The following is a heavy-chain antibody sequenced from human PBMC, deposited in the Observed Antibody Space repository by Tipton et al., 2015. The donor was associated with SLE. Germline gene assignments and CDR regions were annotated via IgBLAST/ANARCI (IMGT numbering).Heavy chain of an antibody. CDR3: ARVRGGWANDASDI. J-gene: IGHJ3*02. CDR2: IFSSGNT. Sequence: TLSLTCIVSGGSISSNTYYWGWIRQAPGKGLEWIGGIFSSGNTYYNPSLKSRVTISVDTSKNRFSLNLNSVTAADTATYYCARVRGGWANDASDIWGQGTMVTVSS. D-gene: IGHD6-19*01. CDR1: GGSISSNTYY. V-gene: IGHV4-39*07.